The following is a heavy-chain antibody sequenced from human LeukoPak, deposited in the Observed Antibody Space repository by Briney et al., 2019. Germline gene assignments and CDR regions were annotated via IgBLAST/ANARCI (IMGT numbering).Heavy chain of an antibody. CDR1: GGTFSSYA. CDR2: IIPIFGTA. CDR3: ARDVSAAAGTSGYYYYYMDV. J-gene: IGHJ6*03. D-gene: IGHD6-13*01. V-gene: IGHV1-69*05. Sequence: SVKVSCKASGGTFSSYAISWVRQAPGQGLEWMGGIIPIFGTANYAQKFQGRVTITTDESTSTAYMELSSLRSEDTAVYYCARDVSAAAGTSGYYYYYMDVWGKGTTVTVSS.